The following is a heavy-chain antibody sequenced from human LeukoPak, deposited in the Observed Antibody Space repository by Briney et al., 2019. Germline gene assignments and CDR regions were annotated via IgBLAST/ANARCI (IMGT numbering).Heavy chain of an antibody. CDR3: ARLSIAADGGF. V-gene: IGHV4-39*01. J-gene: IGHJ4*02. D-gene: IGHD6-13*01. Sequence: SETLSLTCTVPGGSLRSTNYYWGWIRQPPGKGLEWIGSIHYSGSTYYNPSLKSRITISGDTSNQFSLKLASVTAADTAMYYCARLSIAADGGFWGQGTLVTVSS. CDR2: IHYSGST. CDR1: GGSLRSTNYY.